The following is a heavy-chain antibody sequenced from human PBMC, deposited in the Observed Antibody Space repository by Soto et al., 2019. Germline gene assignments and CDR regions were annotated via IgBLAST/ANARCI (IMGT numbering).Heavy chain of an antibody. Sequence: QLQLQESGPGLVKPSETLSLTCTVSGGSISSSSYYWGWIRQPPGKGLEWIGSIYYSGSTYYNPSLKSRVTISVDTSKNQCSLKLSSVTAADTAVYYCARSSPRGTIFGVVTSAGGHWFDPWGQGTLVTVSS. CDR1: GGSISSSSYY. CDR3: ARSSPRGTIFGVVTSAGGHWFDP. D-gene: IGHD3-3*01. V-gene: IGHV4-39*01. J-gene: IGHJ5*02. CDR2: IYYSGST.